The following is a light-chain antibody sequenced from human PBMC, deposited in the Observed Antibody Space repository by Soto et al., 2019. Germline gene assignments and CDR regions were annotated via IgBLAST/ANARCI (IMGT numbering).Light chain of an antibody. CDR1: QSVSSN. V-gene: IGKV3D-15*01. CDR2: GAS. J-gene: IGKJ2*02. Sequence: EIVMTQSPATLSVSPGERATLSCRASQSVSSNLAWFQQKPGQAPRLLIYGASIRATGISARFSGSGSGTEFTLTISSLQSEDFAVYYCQQYNNWPPRTFGQGTKLEIK. CDR3: QQYNNWPPRT.